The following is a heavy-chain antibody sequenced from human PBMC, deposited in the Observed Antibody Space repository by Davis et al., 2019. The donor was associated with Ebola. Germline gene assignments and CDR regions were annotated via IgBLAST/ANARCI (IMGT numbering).Heavy chain of an antibody. J-gene: IGHJ3*02. Sequence: SGPTLVKPTQTLTLTCTVSGFSLSPNGVGVGWIRQPPGKALEWLALIYWDDDKYYSPSLKTRLTITKDTSNNQVVLTVTNMDPVDAATYYCAHRVLSDKFPAAFDIWGQGATVTVSS. CDR3: AHRVLSDKFPAAFDI. D-gene: IGHD2-21*01. CDR1: GFSLSPNGVG. V-gene: IGHV2-5*02. CDR2: IYWDDDK.